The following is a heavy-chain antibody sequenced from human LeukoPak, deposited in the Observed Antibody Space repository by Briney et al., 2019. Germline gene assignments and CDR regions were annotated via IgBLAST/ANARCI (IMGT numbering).Heavy chain of an antibody. Sequence: PGGSLRLSCVASGFTFSSYAMSWVRETPARGLECVSSLRGNGDAFYADSVKGRFTLSRDESRNTVYLQLNKLRVEDTAIYYCAKASWVSTADAVLWGQGTVVTVSS. J-gene: IGHJ4*02. CDR2: LRGNGDA. V-gene: IGHV3-23*01. CDR3: AKASWVSTADAVL. CDR1: GFTFSSYA. D-gene: IGHD3-16*01.